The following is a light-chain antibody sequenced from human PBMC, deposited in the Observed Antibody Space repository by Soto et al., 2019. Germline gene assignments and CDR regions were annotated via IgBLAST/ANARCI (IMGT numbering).Light chain of an antibody. CDR1: SRLSHSNGYNY. V-gene: IGKV2-28*01. Sequence: IVVAQFPLPPPGTPGGPGSLPLRGHSRLSHSNGYNYLDWYLQKPGQCPQLLIYLGSNRASGVPDRFSGSGSGTDFTLKISRVEAVDVEVYYCMQALQTPLVTFGQGKKLEIX. CDR3: MQALQTPLVT. J-gene: IGKJ5*01. CDR2: LGS.